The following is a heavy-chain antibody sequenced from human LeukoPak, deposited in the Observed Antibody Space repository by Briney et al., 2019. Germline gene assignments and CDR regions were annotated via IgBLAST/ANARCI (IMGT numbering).Heavy chain of an antibody. CDR1: GGSISSYY. V-gene: IGHV4-4*09. CDR3: ARLAYSSSWYSYFDY. D-gene: IGHD6-13*01. CDR2: IYTSGST. Sequence: SETLSLTCTVSGGSISSYYWSWIRQPPGKGLEWIGYIYTSGSTNYNPSLKSRVTISVDTSKNQFSLELSSVTAADTAVYYCARLAYSSSWYSYFDYWGQGTLVTVSS. J-gene: IGHJ4*02.